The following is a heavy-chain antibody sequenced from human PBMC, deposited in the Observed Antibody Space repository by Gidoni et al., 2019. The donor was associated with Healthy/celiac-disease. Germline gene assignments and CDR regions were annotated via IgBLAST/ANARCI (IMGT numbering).Heavy chain of an antibody. CDR2: ISGSGGST. CDR1: GFTFSSYA. Sequence: EVQLLESGGGLVQPGGSLRLSCAASGFTFSSYAMSWVRQAPGKGLEWVSAISGSGGSTYYADSVKGRFTISRDNSKNTLYLQMNSLRAEDTAVYYCAKGRELQMSMEPKYYFDYWGQGTLVTVSS. D-gene: IGHD1-26*01. V-gene: IGHV3-23*01. CDR3: AKGRELQMSMEPKYYFDY. J-gene: IGHJ4*02.